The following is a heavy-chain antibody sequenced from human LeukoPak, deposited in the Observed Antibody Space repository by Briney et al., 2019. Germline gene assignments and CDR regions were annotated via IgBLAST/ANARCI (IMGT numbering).Heavy chain of an antibody. Sequence: SETLSLTCTVSGGSIRGYYWSWIRQPPGKGLEWIGYIYYSGNTNYNPSLKSRVTISVDTSKNQFSLKLNSVTAADTAVYYCARHYDSSGYWYYFDYWGQGTLVTVSS. CDR2: IYYSGNT. CDR1: GGSIRGYY. V-gene: IGHV4-59*08. J-gene: IGHJ4*02. D-gene: IGHD3-22*01. CDR3: ARHYDSSGYWYYFDY.